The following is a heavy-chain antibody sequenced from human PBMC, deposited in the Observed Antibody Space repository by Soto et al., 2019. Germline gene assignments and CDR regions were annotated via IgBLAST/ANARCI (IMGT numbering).Heavy chain of an antibody. J-gene: IGHJ4*02. CDR3: PRDRDDYGSGNYYNRIDF. V-gene: IGHV1-69*01. CDR2: IIPLFGTP. CDR1: GGIFSTYA. D-gene: IGHD3-10*01. Sequence: QVQLVQSGAEVKKPGSSVKVSCKASGGIFSTYAISWLRQAPGQGLEWMGGIIPLFGTPNYAQRFQGRVTITADEPTSTAYMELSRLRSEDTAVYYCPRDRDDYGSGNYYNRIDFWGQGTLVTVSS.